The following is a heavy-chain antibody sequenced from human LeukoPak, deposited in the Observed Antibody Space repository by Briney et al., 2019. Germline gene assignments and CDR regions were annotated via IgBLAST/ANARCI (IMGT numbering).Heavy chain of an antibody. Sequence: GGSLRLSCAGSGFILSNYWMHWVRQAPGKGLVWVARINPDGSSTAYADSVKGRFTLSRDNARKTLFLQMNSLRVDDTAVYYCARAVVPAAVPYFWGQGTLVTVSP. CDR3: ARAVVPAAVPYF. J-gene: IGHJ4*02. CDR2: INPDGSST. D-gene: IGHD2-15*01. V-gene: IGHV3-74*03. CDR1: GFILSNYW.